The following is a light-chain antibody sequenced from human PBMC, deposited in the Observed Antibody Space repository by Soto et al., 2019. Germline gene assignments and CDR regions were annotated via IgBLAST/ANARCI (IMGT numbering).Light chain of an antibody. CDR3: QQLNSYPWLT. J-gene: IGKJ4*01. V-gene: IGKV1-9*01. CDR1: QGIGNY. CDR2: AAS. Sequence: DIQLTQSPSFLSASVGDRVTITCRASQGIGNYLAWYQQKPGKAPKLVIYAASTLQSGVPPRFSGSGSGTEFTLTISSLQPEDFATYYCQQLNSYPWLTFGGGTKVEIK.